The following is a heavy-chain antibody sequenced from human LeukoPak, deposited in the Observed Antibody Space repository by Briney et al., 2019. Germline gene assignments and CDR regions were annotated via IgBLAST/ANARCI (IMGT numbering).Heavy chain of an antibody. D-gene: IGHD6-19*01. CDR2: MNPNSGNT. V-gene: IGHV1-8*01. Sequence: GASVKVSCKASGYTFTSYDINWVRQATGQGLEWMGWMNPNSGNTGYAQKFQGRVTMTRNTSISTAYMELSSLRSGDTAVYYCARRPIAVAGRAFDYWGQGTLVTVSS. CDR3: ARRPIAVAGRAFDY. CDR1: GYTFTSYD. J-gene: IGHJ4*02.